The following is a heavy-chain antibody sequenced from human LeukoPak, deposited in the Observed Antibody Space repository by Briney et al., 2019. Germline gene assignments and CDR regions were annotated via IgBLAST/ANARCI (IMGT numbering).Heavy chain of an antibody. V-gene: IGHV3-48*01. CDR3: ARYGSSWSFDY. J-gene: IGHJ4*02. D-gene: IGHD6-13*01. CDR2: ISSGSSTI. Sequence: PGGSLRLSFAASGFTFSNYNMNWVRQAPGKGLEGVSYISSGSSTIYSADSVKGRFNISRDNAKNSLYLQMNSLRAEDTAVYYCARYGSSWSFDYWGQGTLVTVSS. CDR1: GFTFSNYN.